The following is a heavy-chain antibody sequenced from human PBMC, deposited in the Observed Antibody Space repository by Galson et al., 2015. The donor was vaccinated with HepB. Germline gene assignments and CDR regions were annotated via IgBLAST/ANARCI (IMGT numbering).Heavy chain of an antibody. Sequence: SLRLSCAASGFTFSSYAMHWVRQAPGEGLEWVAAISTDGSNKYYSDSVKGRFTISRDNSKNTLYLQMNSLRAEDTASYYCARAGSSSLSVPFDHWGQGTLVTVSS. CDR1: GFTFSSYA. D-gene: IGHD2-2*01. V-gene: IGHV3-30-3*01. J-gene: IGHJ4*02. CDR2: ISTDGSNK. CDR3: ARAGSSSLSVPFDH.